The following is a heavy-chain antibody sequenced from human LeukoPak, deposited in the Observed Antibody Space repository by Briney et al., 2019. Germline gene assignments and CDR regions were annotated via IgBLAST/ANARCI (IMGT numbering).Heavy chain of an antibody. J-gene: IGHJ4*02. CDR3: AKVGDYDILTGYSVYFDY. Sequence: PGGSLRLSCAASGFTFNSYGMSWVRQAPGRGLEWVSTISGSGGSTYYADSVKGRFTISRDNSKNTLYLQMNSLRAEDTAVYYCAKVGDYDILTGYSVYFDYWGQGTLVTVSS. D-gene: IGHD3-9*01. V-gene: IGHV3-23*01. CDR2: ISGSGGST. CDR1: GFTFNSYG.